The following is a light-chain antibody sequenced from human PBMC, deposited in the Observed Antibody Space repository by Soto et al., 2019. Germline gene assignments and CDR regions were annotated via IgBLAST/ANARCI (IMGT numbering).Light chain of an antibody. Sequence: EIVMTQSPATLSVSPGERATLSCRASQSVSSNLAWYQQKPGQAPRLLIYGASTRATGIPARFSGSGSGTELTLAISILQSEDFAVYYCQQYNNWQYTFGQGTKLEIK. CDR2: GAS. CDR1: QSVSSN. V-gene: IGKV3-15*01. CDR3: QQYNNWQYT. J-gene: IGKJ2*01.